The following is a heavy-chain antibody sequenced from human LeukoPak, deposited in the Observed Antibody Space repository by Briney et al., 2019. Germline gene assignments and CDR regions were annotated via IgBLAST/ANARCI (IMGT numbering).Heavy chain of an antibody. CDR2: IYPGDSDT. V-gene: IGHV5-51*01. Sequence: GESLKISCMGSGYRFTSYWIAWLRHMPGKGLEWMGIIYPGDSDTRYSPSFQGQVNISADKSISTACLQWSSLKASDTAMYYCARQVDIAVAGYDYWGQGTLITVSS. CDR3: ARQVDIAVAGYDY. D-gene: IGHD6-13*01. J-gene: IGHJ4*02. CDR1: GYRFTSYW.